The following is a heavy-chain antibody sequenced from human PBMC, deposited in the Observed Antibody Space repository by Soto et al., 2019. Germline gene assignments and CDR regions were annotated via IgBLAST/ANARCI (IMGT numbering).Heavy chain of an antibody. J-gene: IGHJ5*02. Sequence: SVKVSCKASGGTFSSYAISWVRQAPGQGLEWMGGIIPIFGTANYAQKFQGRVTITADESTSTAYMELSSLRSEDTAVYYCARGGLRYFDRGNWFDPWGQGTLVTVSS. CDR3: ARGGLRYFDRGNWFDP. CDR2: IIPIFGTA. CDR1: GGTFSSYA. V-gene: IGHV1-69*13. D-gene: IGHD3-9*01.